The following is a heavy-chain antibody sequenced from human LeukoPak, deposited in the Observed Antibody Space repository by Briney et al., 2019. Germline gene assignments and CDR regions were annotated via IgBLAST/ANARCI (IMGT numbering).Heavy chain of an antibody. CDR3: ARAGQEWFGGLGFDY. V-gene: IGHV3-7*01. J-gene: IGHJ4*02. Sequence: GGSLRLSCAASGFTFSSYWMSWVRQAPGKGLEWVANIKQDGSEKNDVDSVKGRFTISRDNAKNSLYLQMNSLRAEDTAVYYCARAGQEWFGGLGFDYWGQGTLVTVSS. CDR2: IKQDGSEK. D-gene: IGHD3-10*01. CDR1: GFTFSSYW.